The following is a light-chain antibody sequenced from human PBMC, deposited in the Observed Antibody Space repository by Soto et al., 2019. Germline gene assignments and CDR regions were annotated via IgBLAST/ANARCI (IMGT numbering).Light chain of an antibody. CDR2: EDT. CDR3: CSYAGNRTFV. Sequence: QSALTQPASVSGSPGQSITIYCTASSSDFGIYNPVSWYQQHPGKAPRVIIYEDTKRPSGVSNRFSGSKSGSTASLTISGLQAEDEADYHCCSYAGNRTFVFGGGTKLTVL. J-gene: IGLJ2*01. CDR1: SSDFGIYNP. V-gene: IGLV2-23*02.